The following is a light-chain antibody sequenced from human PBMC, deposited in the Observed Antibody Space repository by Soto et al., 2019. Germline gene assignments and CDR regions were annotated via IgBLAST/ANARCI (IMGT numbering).Light chain of an antibody. CDR1: QSISSN. V-gene: IGKV3-15*01. Sequence: EIVMTQSPATPSVFPGEGATLSWRASQSISSNLAWYQQKPGQAPRLLMFRTSSRATGFPARFSGSGSGTEFNLTISSLQSEDFGVYYCQQYNNWPRATFGGGTKVDIK. CDR2: RTS. J-gene: IGKJ4*01. CDR3: QQYNNWPRAT.